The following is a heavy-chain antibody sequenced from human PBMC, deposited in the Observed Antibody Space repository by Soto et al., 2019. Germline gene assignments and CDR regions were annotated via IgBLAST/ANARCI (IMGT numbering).Heavy chain of an antibody. V-gene: IGHV1-69*04. J-gene: IGHJ4*02. CDR1: GGTFSSYT. Sequence: GASVKVSCKASGGTFSSYTISWVRQAPGQGLEWMGRIIPILGIANYAQKFQGRVTITADKSTSTAYMELSSLRSEDTAVYYCAREHYYDSSGYYYWGKGTLVTVSS. CDR2: IIPILGIA. D-gene: IGHD3-22*01. CDR3: AREHYYDSSGYYY.